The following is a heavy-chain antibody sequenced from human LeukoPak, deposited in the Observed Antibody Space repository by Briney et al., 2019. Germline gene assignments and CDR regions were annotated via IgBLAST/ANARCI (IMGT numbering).Heavy chain of an antibody. D-gene: IGHD1-26*01. CDR3: ARVGRPEY. CDR2: IYYSGST. V-gene: IGHV4-39*01. J-gene: IGHJ4*02. Sequence: NPSETLSLTCTVSGGSISSSSYSWGWIRQPPGKGLEWIGSIYYSGSTYYNPSLKSRVTISVDTSKNQFSLKLSSVTAADTAVYYCARVGRPEYWGQGTLVTVSS. CDR1: GGSISSSSYS.